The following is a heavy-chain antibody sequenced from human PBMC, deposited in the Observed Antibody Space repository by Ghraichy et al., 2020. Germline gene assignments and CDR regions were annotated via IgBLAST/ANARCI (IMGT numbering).Heavy chain of an antibody. CDR3: ARPISSGWYGGWFDP. CDR1: GGSISSSSYY. CDR2: IYYSGST. J-gene: IGHJ5*02. V-gene: IGHV4-39*01. Sequence: SETLSLTCTVSGGSISSSSYYWGWIRQPPGKGLEWIGSIYYSGSTYYNPSLKSRVTISVDTSKNQFSLKLSSVTAADTAVYYCARPISSGWYGGWFDPWGQGTLVTVSS. D-gene: IGHD6-19*01.